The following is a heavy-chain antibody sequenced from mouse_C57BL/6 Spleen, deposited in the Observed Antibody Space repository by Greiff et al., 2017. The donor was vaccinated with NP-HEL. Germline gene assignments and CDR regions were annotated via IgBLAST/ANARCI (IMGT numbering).Heavy chain of an antibody. V-gene: IGHV1-69*01. Sequence: VQLQQPGAELVMPGASVKLSCKASGYTFTSYWMHWVKQRPGQGLEWIGEIDPSDSYTNYNQKFKGKSTLTVDKSSSTAYMQLSSLTSEDSAVYYCARWGYDRYFDVWGTGTTVTVSS. J-gene: IGHJ1*03. CDR2: IDPSDSYT. CDR3: ARWGYDRYFDV. D-gene: IGHD2-2*01. CDR1: GYTFTSYW.